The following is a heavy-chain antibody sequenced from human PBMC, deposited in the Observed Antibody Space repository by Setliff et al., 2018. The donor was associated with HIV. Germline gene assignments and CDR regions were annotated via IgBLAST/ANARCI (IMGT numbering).Heavy chain of an antibody. Sequence: PGGSLRLSCAASGFTFSSYAMHWVRQAPGKGLEWVAVISYDGSNKYYADSVKGRFTISRDTSINLVYLHMHRLIAEDTAVYYCAKGVKYLDPWGQGTLVTVSS. V-gene: IGHV3-30*14. CDR3: AKGVKYLDP. D-gene: IGHD2-2*02. CDR2: ISYDGSNK. J-gene: IGHJ5*02. CDR1: GFTFSSYA.